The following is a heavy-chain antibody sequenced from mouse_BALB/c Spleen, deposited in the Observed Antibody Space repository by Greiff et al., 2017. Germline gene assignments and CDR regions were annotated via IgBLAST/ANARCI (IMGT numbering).Heavy chain of an antibody. D-gene: IGHD1-1*01. CDR2: IYPGGGYT. CDR1: GYTFTNYW. V-gene: IGHV1-63*02. Sequence: VQLQQSGAELVRPGTSVKISCKASGYTFTNYWLGWVKQRPGHGLEWIGDIYPGGGYTNYNEKFKGKATLTADTSSSTAYMQLSSLTSEDSAVYFCARSDYGSRGAMDYWGQGTSVTVSS. CDR3: ARSDYGSRGAMDY. J-gene: IGHJ4*01.